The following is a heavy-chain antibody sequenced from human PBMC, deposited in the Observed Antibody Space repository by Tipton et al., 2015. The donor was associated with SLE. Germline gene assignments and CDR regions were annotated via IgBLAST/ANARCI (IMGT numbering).Heavy chain of an antibody. Sequence: LRLSCTVSGDSMNSGVYYWSWLRQPAGKGLEWIGRIFSSGNTIYNPSLKSRVTISEDTSKNQFSLRLSSVTAADTAVYYCAREGISYCGGDCHGSFDYGGQGSLVTVSS. CDR2: IFSSGNT. D-gene: IGHD2-21*01. CDR3: AREGISYCGGDCHGSFDY. J-gene: IGHJ4*02. V-gene: IGHV4-61*02. CDR1: GDSMNSGVYY.